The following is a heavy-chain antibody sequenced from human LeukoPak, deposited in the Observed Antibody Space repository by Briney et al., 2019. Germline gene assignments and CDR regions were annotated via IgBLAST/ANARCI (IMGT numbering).Heavy chain of an antibody. CDR2: INTNTGNP. V-gene: IGHV7-4-1*02. Sequence: ASVKVSCKASGYSFTSYGMSWVRQAPGQGLEWMGWINTNTGNPTYAQGFTGRFVLSLDTSVSTAYLQISSLKAEDTAVYYCARDPAGTTVVTRGWDYYYGMDVWGQGTTVTVSS. CDR1: GYSFTSYG. D-gene: IGHD4-23*01. CDR3: ARDPAGTTVVTRGWDYYYGMDV. J-gene: IGHJ6*02.